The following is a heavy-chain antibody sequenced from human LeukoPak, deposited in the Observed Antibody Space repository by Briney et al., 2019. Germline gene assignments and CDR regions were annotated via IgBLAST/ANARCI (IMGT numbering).Heavy chain of an antibody. Sequence: KPGGSLRLSCAASGFTFSSYSMNWVRQAPGKGLEWVSSISSSSSYIYYADSVKGRFTISRDNAKNSLYLQMNGLRAEDTAVYYCASSRSGYYGFGYWGQGTLVTVSS. CDR2: ISSSSSYI. V-gene: IGHV3-21*01. J-gene: IGHJ4*02. D-gene: IGHD3-3*01. CDR1: GFTFSSYS. CDR3: ASSRSGYYGFGY.